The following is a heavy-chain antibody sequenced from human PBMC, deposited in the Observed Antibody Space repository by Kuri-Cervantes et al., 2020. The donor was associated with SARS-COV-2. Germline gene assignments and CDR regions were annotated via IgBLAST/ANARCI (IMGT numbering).Heavy chain of an antibody. CDR1: GFTFSSYG. CDR2: ISYDGSNK. CDR3: ARGALICGSSSCHGDFDL. D-gene: IGHD2-2*01. Sequence: GESLKISCAASGFTFSSYGMHWVRQAPGKGLEWVAVISYDGSNKYYGDSVRGRFTISRDNSKNTLHLQMKSLRTEDTAVHYCARGALICGSSSCHGDFDLWGRGTLVTVSS. V-gene: IGHV3-30*03. J-gene: IGHJ2*01.